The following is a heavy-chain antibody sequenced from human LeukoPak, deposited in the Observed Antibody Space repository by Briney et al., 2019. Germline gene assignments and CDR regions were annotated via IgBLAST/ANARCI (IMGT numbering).Heavy chain of an antibody. Sequence: GGSLRLSCAASGFTVSSNYMSWVRQAPGKGLEWVSVIYSGGSTYYADSVKGRFTISGDNSKNTLYLQMNSLRAEDTAVYYCAREGAYYDSSGAVGAFDIWGQGTMVTVSS. CDR2: IYSGGST. D-gene: IGHD3-22*01. V-gene: IGHV3-53*01. CDR1: GFTVSSNY. J-gene: IGHJ3*02. CDR3: AREGAYYDSSGAVGAFDI.